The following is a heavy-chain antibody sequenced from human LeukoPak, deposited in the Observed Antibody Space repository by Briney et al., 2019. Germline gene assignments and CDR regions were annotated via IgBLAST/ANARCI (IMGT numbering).Heavy chain of an antibody. V-gene: IGHV3-48*04. Sequence: GGSLRLSCAASGFTFSSYWMSWVRQAPGKGLEWISYNSNSGSTMYYADSVKGRFTISRDNAMNLLYLQMDSLRAEDTAVYYCARWVTGGAFDIWGQGTMVTVSS. J-gene: IGHJ3*02. D-gene: IGHD2-21*02. CDR3: ARWVTGGAFDI. CDR1: GFTFSSYW. CDR2: NSNSGSTM.